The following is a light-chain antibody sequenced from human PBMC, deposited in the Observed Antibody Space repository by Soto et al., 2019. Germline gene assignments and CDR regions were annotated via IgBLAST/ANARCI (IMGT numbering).Light chain of an antibody. CDR1: QSLLSSSNNKNF. V-gene: IGKV4-1*01. J-gene: IGKJ4*01. Sequence: DIVMTQSPDSLAVSLGERATINCKSSQSLLSSSNNKNFLSWYQHKPGQPPKVIIDWAFTRKSGVPDRFSGSGSGTDFTLPISSLQTEDVAVYYCHQYYGDPLTFGGGTKVEIK. CDR3: HQYYGDPLT. CDR2: WAF.